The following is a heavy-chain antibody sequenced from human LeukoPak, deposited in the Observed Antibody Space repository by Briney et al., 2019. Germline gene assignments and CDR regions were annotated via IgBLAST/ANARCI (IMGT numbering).Heavy chain of an antibody. CDR2: IRYDGSNK. V-gene: IGHV3-30*02. J-gene: IGHJ4*02. CDR1: GFTFSSYG. D-gene: IGHD2-2*02. Sequence: GGSLRLSCAASGFTFSSYGMHWVRQAPGKGLEWVAFIRYDGSNKYYADSVKGRFTISRDNSKNTLYLQMNSLRAEDTAVYYRATWGDIVVVPAAILNYWGQGTLVTVST. CDR3: ATWGDIVVVPAAILNY.